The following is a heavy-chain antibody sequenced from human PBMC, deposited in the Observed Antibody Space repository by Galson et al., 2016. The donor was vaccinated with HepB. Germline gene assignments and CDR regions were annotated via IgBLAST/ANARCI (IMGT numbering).Heavy chain of an antibody. J-gene: IGHJ6*03. CDR2: ANAGDSNT. CDR3: AKDHSSNWYAYYYYYMDV. V-gene: IGHV3-23*01. Sequence: SLRLSCAASGFTFSNYAMSWVRQAPGKGLEWVSAANAGDSNTYYIDSVKGRFTISRDNSKSTVYLQMNSLRAEDTAIYYCAKDHSSNWYAYYYYYMDVWGKGTTVTVSS. D-gene: IGHD6-13*01. CDR1: GFTFSNYA.